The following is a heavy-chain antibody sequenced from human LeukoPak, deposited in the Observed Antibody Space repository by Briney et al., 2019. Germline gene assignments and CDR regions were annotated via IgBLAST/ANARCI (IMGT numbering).Heavy chain of an antibody. Sequence: QPGGSLRLSCAASGFTFSSYWMSWVRQAPGKGLEWVANIKQDGSEKYYADSVKGRFTISRDNAKNSLYVQMNSLRAEDTAVYYCANGVPPYYDFWSAQVDYWGQGTLVTVSS. CDR3: ANGVPPYYDFWSAQVDY. V-gene: IGHV3-7*03. J-gene: IGHJ4*02. CDR2: IKQDGSEK. CDR1: GFTFSSYW. D-gene: IGHD3-3*01.